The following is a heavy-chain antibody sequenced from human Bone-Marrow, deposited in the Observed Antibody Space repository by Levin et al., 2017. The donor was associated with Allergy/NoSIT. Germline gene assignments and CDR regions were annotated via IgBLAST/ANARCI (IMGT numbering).Heavy chain of an antibody. V-gene: IGHV3-64*01. CDR1: GFSFSRYS. CDR3: ARGRGGSGYDVFDL. CDR2: ISDNGVT. Sequence: LSLTCAASGFSFSRYSMHWVRQAPGKGPEYVSSISDNGVTYYANSVKGRFTISRDTSRNILFLQMGSLTSGDMAVYYCARGRGGSGYDVFDLWGQGTLVTVSS. J-gene: IGHJ4*02. D-gene: IGHD5-12*01.